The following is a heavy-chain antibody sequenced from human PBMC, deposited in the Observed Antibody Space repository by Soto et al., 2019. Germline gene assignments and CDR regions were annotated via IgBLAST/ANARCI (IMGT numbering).Heavy chain of an antibody. Sequence: PSYTLSLTCTASGGSISSSSYYWGWIRQPPGKGLEWIGRIYYSGSTYYNPSLKSRVTISVDTSKNQFSLKLSSVTAADTAVYYCARHITHSSSGFDYWGQGTLVTVSS. CDR2: IYYSGST. CDR1: GGSISSSSYY. D-gene: IGHD6-6*01. J-gene: IGHJ4*02. CDR3: ARHITHSSSGFDY. V-gene: IGHV4-39*01.